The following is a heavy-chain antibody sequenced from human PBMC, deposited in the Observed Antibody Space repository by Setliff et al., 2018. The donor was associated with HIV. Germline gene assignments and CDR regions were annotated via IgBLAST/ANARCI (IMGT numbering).Heavy chain of an antibody. D-gene: IGHD2-15*01. CDR1: GFTFSAHG. V-gene: IGHV3-30*03. J-gene: IGHJ5*02. CDR2: INYDVSYE. CDR3: ARSGGDCSGISCYSLWFDP. Sequence: PGGSLRLSCIASGFTFSAHGMHWVRQAPGKGLEWVAFINYDVSYEHYADSVKDRVTISRDNSNNMLFLQMNSLRTEDTAVYYCARSGGDCSGISCYSLWFDPWGHGTLVTVSS.